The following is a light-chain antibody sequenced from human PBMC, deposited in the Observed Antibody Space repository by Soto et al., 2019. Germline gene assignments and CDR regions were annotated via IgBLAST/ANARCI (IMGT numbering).Light chain of an antibody. CDR2: RNS. V-gene: IGLV1-47*01. J-gene: IGLJ1*01. CDR1: ASTIGRNY. CDR3: AAWDDNLSGLYV. Sequence: QSVLNQSPSASGTPGQRVTISCSGSASTIGRNYVYWYQQLPGTAPQLLIYRNSQRPSGVPDRFSGSKSGTSAPLAISGLRSEDEADYYCAAWDDNLSGLYVFGAGTKVTVL.